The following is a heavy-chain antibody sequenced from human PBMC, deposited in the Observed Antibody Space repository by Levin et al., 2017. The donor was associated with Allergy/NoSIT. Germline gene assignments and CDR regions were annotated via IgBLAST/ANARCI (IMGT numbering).Heavy chain of an antibody. V-gene: IGHV3-23*01. CDR2: ISGSGGST. CDR3: ANELATGDYVLGVEGAFDI. Sequence: SSETLSLTCAASGFTFSSYAMSWVRQAPGKGLEWVSAISGSGGSTYYADSVKGRFTISRDNSKNTLYLQMNSLRAEDTAVYYCANELATGDYVLGVEGAFDIWGQGTMVTVSS. D-gene: IGHD4-17*01. J-gene: IGHJ3*02. CDR1: GFTFSSYA.